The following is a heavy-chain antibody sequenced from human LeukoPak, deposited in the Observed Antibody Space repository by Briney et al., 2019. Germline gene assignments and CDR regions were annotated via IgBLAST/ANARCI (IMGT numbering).Heavy chain of an antibody. CDR2: IHPNSGNT. J-gene: IGHJ4*02. CDR3: VRPTDQQWMAFEY. Sequence: ASVKISCKASGYTFTDYYIHWARQAPGQGLEWMGWIHPNSGNTKYVQKFQGRVTMTRDTSITTAYMDLSRLTSDDTAMDYCVRPTDQQWMAFEYWGQGTLVTVSS. CDR1: GYTFTDYY. D-gene: IGHD6-19*01. V-gene: IGHV1-2*02.